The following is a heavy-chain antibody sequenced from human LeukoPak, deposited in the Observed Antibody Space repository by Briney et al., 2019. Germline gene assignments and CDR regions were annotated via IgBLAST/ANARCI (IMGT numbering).Heavy chain of an antibody. CDR2: ISSSSSYI. D-gene: IGHD3-10*01. V-gene: IGHV3-21*01. CDR1: GFSFSTYS. Sequence: IPGGSLRLSCAGSGFSFSTYSMNWVRQAPGKGLEWVSSISSSSSYINYADSVKGRFTISRDNTKNSLYLQMNSLRAEDTAVYYCARDRVTMVRGVFDYWGQGTLVTVSS. CDR3: ARDRVTMVRGVFDY. J-gene: IGHJ4*02.